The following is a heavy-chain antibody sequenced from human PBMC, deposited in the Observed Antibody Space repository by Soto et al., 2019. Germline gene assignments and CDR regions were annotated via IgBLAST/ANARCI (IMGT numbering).Heavy chain of an antibody. CDR3: VKEGISNYNEYFDY. J-gene: IGHJ4*02. Sequence: VQLVESGGGLVKPGGSLRPSCAASGLIFATHTINWVRQAPGKRLEWVSSITGRGIYTRYADSVKGRFTISRDNAKASLYLQMNSLGAEDTAVYYCVKEGISNYNEYFDYWGQGTLVTVSS. CDR1: GLIFATHT. D-gene: IGHD4-4*01. V-gene: IGHV3-21*02. CDR2: ITGRGIYT.